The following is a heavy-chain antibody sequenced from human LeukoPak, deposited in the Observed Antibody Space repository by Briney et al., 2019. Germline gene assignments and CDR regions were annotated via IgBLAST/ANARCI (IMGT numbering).Heavy chain of an antibody. CDR1: GFTFSSYW. CDR3: ARLDDFWSGYWGNYYYYMDV. V-gene: IGHV3-7*01. J-gene: IGHJ6*03. CDR2: IKQGGSEK. D-gene: IGHD3-3*01. Sequence: GGSLRLSCAASGFTFSSYWMSWVRQAPGKGLEWVANIKQGGSEKYYVDSVKGRFTISRDNAKNSLYLQMNSLRAEDTAVYYCARLDDFWSGYWGNYYYYMDVWGKGTTVTVSS.